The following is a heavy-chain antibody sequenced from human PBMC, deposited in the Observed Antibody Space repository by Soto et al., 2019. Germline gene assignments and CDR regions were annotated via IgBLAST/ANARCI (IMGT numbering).Heavy chain of an antibody. CDR3: ARAKYCSGGSCYSYGDYDY. CDR2: IYYSGST. D-gene: IGHD2-15*01. CDR1: GGSISSGGYY. V-gene: IGHV4-31*03. J-gene: IGHJ4*02. Sequence: QVQLQESGPGLVKPSQTLSLTCTVSGGSISSGGYYWSWIRQHPGKGLEWIGYIYYSGSTYYNPSHKSRVTISVDTSKNQFSLKLSSVTAADTAVYYCARAKYCSGGSCYSYGDYDYWGQGTLVTVSS.